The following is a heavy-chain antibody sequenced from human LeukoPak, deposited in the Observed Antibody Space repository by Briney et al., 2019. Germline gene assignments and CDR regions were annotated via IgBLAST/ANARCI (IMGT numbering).Heavy chain of an antibody. J-gene: IGHJ4*02. D-gene: IGHD6-13*01. CDR3: ARRIPAAGMFDY. Sequence: GESLKISCKGSGYRFNAYWIAWVRQMPGKGLEWMGIIYPGDSDTRYSPSFQGQVTISADKSISTAYLQWSSLKASDTAIYYCARRIPAAGMFDYWGQGTLVTVSS. CDR2: IYPGDSDT. CDR1: GYRFNAYW. V-gene: IGHV5-51*01.